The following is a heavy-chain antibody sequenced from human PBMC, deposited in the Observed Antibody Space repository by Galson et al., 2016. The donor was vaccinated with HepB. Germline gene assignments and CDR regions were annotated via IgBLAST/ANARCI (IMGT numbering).Heavy chain of an antibody. CDR2: ISSSSSTI. CDR1: GFTFSSYS. Sequence: SLRLSCAASGFTFSSYSMNWVRQAPGKGLKWVSYISSSSSTIYYADSVKGRFTISRDNAKNSLYLQMNSLRAEDTAVYYCARDCGGDCYRGNYYYYYYGMDVWGQGTTVTVSS. CDR3: ARDCGGDCYRGNYYYYYYGMDV. D-gene: IGHD2-21*02. J-gene: IGHJ6*02. V-gene: IGHV3-48*04.